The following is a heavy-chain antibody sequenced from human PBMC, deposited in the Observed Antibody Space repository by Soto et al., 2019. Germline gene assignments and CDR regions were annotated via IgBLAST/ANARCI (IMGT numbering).Heavy chain of an antibody. CDR1: GFTFSSYA. Sequence: GGSLRLSCAASGFTFSSYAMHWVRQAPGKGLEWVAVISYDGSNKYYADSVKGRFTISRDNSKNTLYLQMNSLRAEDTAVYYCARALGRFGESRYYYYYYGMDVWGQGTTVTVSS. V-gene: IGHV3-30-3*01. D-gene: IGHD3-10*01. CDR3: ARALGRFGESRYYYYYYGMDV. CDR2: ISYDGSNK. J-gene: IGHJ6*02.